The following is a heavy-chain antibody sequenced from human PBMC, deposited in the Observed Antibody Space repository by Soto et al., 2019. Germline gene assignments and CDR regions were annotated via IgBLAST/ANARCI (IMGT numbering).Heavy chain of an antibody. J-gene: IGHJ5*02. D-gene: IGHD4-17*01. Sequence: GASVKVSCKASGYTFTSYGISWVRQAPGQGLEWMGWISAYNGNTNYAQKLQGRVTMTTDTSTSTAYMELRSLRSDDTAVYYCARDDDDYGDLTNWFEPWGQGTLVTVSS. CDR2: ISAYNGNT. CDR3: ARDDDDYGDLTNWFEP. V-gene: IGHV1-18*01. CDR1: GYTFTSYG.